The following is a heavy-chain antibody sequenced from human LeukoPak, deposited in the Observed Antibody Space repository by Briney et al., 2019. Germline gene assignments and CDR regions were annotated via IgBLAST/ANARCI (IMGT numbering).Heavy chain of an antibody. CDR3: VRGFYSPHY. D-gene: IGHD4-11*01. CDR2: IYYSGRT. Sequence: SETLSLTCTDSRGSISSDYWSWIRQPPGKGLEWIGYIYYSGRTYYNPSLKSRITISVDTSKNQFSLKLSSVTAADTAVYYCVRGFYSPHYWGQGTLVTVSS. J-gene: IGHJ4*02. CDR1: RGSISSDY. V-gene: IGHV4-59*01.